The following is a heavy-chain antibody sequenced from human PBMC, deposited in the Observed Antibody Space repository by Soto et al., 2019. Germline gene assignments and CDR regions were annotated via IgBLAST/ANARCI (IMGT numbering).Heavy chain of an antibody. J-gene: IGHJ6*02. CDR2: INSYSDYI. CDR3: ARDTFTYMWGFMRGRYSGLDV. Sequence: ELVESGGGLVKPGGSLRLSCVASGFTFNTYTMNWVRHTPGKGLEWISSINSYSDYIWYADSVEGRFTISRDNAKNSLFLQMNGLRDEDTAVYYCARDTFTYMWGFMRGRYSGLDVWGQGTTVTVS. D-gene: IGHD3-16*01. CDR1: GFTFNTYT. V-gene: IGHV3-21*02.